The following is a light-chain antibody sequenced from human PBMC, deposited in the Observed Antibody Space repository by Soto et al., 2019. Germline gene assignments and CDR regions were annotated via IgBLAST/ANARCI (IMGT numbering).Light chain of an antibody. CDR3: QQYNNWPRT. CDR2: GAS. CDR1: QSVSTSF. J-gene: IGKJ1*01. Sequence: EIVLTQSPGTLSLSPGERATLSCRASQSVSTSFLAWYQQKPGQAPRLLISGASSRATGIPDRFSGSGSGTDFTLTISRLESEDFAVYYCQQYNNWPRTFGQGTNVDIK. V-gene: IGKV3-20*01.